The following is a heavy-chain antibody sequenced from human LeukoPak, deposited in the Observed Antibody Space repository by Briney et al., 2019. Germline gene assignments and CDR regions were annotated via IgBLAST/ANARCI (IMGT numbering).Heavy chain of an antibody. Sequence: GASVKVSCKASGYTFTSYYMHWVRQAPGQGLEWMGIINPSGGSTSYAQKFQGRVTMTTDSSTSTAYMELRSLRSDDTAVYYCARLYSSGWPLECMDVWGQGTTVTVSS. V-gene: IGHV1-46*01. J-gene: IGHJ6*02. CDR3: ARLYSSGWPLECMDV. CDR1: GYTFTSYY. D-gene: IGHD6-19*01. CDR2: INPSGGST.